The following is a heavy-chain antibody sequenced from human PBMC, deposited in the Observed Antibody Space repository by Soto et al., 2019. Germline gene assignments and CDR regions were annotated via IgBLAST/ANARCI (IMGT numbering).Heavy chain of an antibody. Sequence: GGSLRLSCAASGFTFSSYAMSWVRQAPGKGLEWVSAISGSGGSTYYADSVKGRFTISRDNSKNTLYLQMNSLRAEDTAVYYCAKTYEVGLTHFLEWLSPYYFDYWGQGTLVTVSS. CDR3: AKTYEVGLTHFLEWLSPYYFDY. CDR2: ISGSGGST. J-gene: IGHJ4*02. V-gene: IGHV3-23*01. D-gene: IGHD3-3*01. CDR1: GFTFSSYA.